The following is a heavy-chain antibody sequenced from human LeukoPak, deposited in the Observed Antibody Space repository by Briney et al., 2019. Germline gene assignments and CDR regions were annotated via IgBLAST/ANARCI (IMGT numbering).Heavy chain of an antibody. Sequence: GGSLRLSCAASGFTFSSYWMHWVRQAPGKGLVWVSRISDGGSTTTYADSVKGRFTISRDNAKNTLYLQMNSLRAEDSAVYYCVSLDGVYYYHMDVWGQGATVTVSS. J-gene: IGHJ6*02. V-gene: IGHV3-74*01. CDR2: ISDGGSTT. CDR1: GFTFSSYW. D-gene: IGHD3/OR15-3a*01. CDR3: VSLDGVYYYHMDV.